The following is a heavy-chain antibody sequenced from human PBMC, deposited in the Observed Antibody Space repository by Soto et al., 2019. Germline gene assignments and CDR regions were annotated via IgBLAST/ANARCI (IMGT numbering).Heavy chain of an antibody. CDR2: ISAYNGDT. CDR1: GYTFTSYG. V-gene: IGHV1-18*04. J-gene: IGHJ5*02. CDR3: ARDQEYSTSGLYWFDL. Sequence: ASLKVSCEASGYTFTSYGITWVRQAPGQDLEWMGWISAYNGDTNYAQRLQGRVTMTKDTSTSTVYMELKSLKSDDTAVYYCARDQEYSTSGLYWFDLWVQGTLVTVSS. D-gene: IGHD6-6*01.